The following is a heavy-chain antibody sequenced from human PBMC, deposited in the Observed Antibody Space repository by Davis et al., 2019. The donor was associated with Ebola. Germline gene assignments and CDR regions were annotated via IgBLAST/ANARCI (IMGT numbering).Heavy chain of an antibody. D-gene: IGHD3-3*01. V-gene: IGHV6-1*01. Sequence: SQTLSLTCAISGDSVSSNSAAWNWIRQSPSRGLEWLGRTYYRSKWYNDYAVSVKSRITINPDTSKNQFSLQLNSVTPEDTAVYYCARGTIFGVVRYYYYGMDVWGQGTTVTVSS. CDR2: TYYRSKWYN. CDR3: ARGTIFGVVRYYYYGMDV. J-gene: IGHJ6*02. CDR1: GDSVSSNSAA.